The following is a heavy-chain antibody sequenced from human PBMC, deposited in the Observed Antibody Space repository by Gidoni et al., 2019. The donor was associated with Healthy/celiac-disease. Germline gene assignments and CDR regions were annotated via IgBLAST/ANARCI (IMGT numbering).Heavy chain of an antibody. CDR2: ISYDGSNK. J-gene: IGHJ4*02. V-gene: IGHV3-30-3*01. Sequence: QVQLVESGGGVVTLGRYLRPSCAAFGFTYISYSMHWVRQDPGKGLEWVAVISYDGSNKYYADSVKGRFTISRYNSKNTLYLQMNSLRAEDTAVYYCARAPGGGIETLFDYWGQGTLVTVSS. CDR1: GFTYISYS. CDR3: ARAPGGGIETLFDY. D-gene: IGHD3-16*01.